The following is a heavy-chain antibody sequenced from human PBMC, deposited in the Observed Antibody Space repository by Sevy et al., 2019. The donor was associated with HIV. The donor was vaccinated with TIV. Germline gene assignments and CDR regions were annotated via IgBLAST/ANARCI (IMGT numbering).Heavy chain of an antibody. Sequence: GGSLRLSCAASGFTFSDYYMSWIRQAPGKGLEWISFISSGTTYTNYADSVRGRFTISRDNSKNSLFLQMNSLRGDDTAIYYCARDRRNYGGQYFDYWGQGTLVTVSS. CDR2: ISSGTTYT. V-gene: IGHV3-11*06. D-gene: IGHD4-17*01. CDR3: ARDRRNYGGQYFDY. J-gene: IGHJ4*02. CDR1: GFTFSDYY.